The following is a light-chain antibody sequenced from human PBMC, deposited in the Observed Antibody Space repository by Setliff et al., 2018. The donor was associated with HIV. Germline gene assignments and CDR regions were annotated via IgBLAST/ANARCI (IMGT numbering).Light chain of an antibody. Sequence: QSALTQPVSVSGSPGQSISISCTGTSSDVGAYNYVSWYQQHPGKAPRLIIYDVSDRPSGVSNRFSGSKSGNTASLTISGLQAEDEADYYCSSYTTINTYVFGSGTKVTVL. CDR1: SSDVGAYNY. CDR2: DVS. V-gene: IGLV2-14*03. CDR3: SSYTTINTYV. J-gene: IGLJ1*01.